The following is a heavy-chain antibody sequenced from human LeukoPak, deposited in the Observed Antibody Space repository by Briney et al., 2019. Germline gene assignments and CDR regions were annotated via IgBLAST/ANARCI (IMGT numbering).Heavy chain of an antibody. CDR3: AREQGTAVAGIRNGMDV. J-gene: IGHJ6*02. V-gene: IGHV3-21*01. D-gene: IGHD6-19*01. CDR2: ISSSSSYI. Sequence: GGSLRLSCAASGFTFSSYSMNWVRQAPGKGLEWVSSISSSSSYIYYADSVKGRFTISRDNAKNSLYLQMNSLRAEDTAVYYCAREQGTAVAGIRNGMDVWGQGTTVTVSS. CDR1: GFTFSSYS.